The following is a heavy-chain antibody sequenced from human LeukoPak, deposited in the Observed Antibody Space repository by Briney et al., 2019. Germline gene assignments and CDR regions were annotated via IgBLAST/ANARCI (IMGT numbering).Heavy chain of an antibody. CDR3: ARDVRRSSSSANSYYYYMDV. V-gene: IGHV4-4*07. CDR2: IYTSGTT. J-gene: IGHJ6*03. Sequence: KPSETLSLTCTVPDASISNYYWSWIRQPAGKGLEWIGRIYTSGTTHYNPSLKNRVTMSVDTSKNHFSLNLDSVTAADTAVYYCARDVRRSSSSANSYYYYMDVWGKGTTVTVSS. CDR1: DASISNYY. D-gene: IGHD6-6*01.